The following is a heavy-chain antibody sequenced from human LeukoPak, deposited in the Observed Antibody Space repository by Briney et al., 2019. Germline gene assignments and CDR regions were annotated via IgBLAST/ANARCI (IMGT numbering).Heavy chain of an antibody. V-gene: IGHV3-7*01. D-gene: IGHD6-19*01. CDR2: IKQDGSEK. CDR3: ARTQWLGDYSMDV. CDR1: GFTFSSYW. J-gene: IGHJ6*02. Sequence: GGSLRLSCAASGFTFSSYWMSWVRQAPGKGLEWVANIKQDGSEKYYVDSVKGRFTISRDNAKNSLYLQMNSLRAEDTAVYYCARTQWLGDYSMDVWGQGTTVTVSS.